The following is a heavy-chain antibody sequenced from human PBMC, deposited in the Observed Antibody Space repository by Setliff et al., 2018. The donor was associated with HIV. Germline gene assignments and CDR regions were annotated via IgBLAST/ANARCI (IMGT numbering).Heavy chain of an antibody. J-gene: IGHJ4*01. CDR2: IFSGGSS. CDR3: ARTRDKYYDILTPAYYIDY. V-gene: IGHV4-61*01. Sequence: PSETLSLTCTVSGGSFTSRSYYWGWIRQPPGKGLEWIGYIFSGGSSSHSPSLKNRVSISVDTSKNEVFLNLKSVTAEDTAVYYCARTRDKYYDILTPAYYIDYWGHGTLVTVSS. CDR1: GGSFTSRSYY. D-gene: IGHD3-9*01.